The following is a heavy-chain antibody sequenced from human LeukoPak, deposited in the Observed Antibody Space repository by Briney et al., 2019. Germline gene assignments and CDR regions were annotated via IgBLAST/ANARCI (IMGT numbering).Heavy chain of an antibody. CDR2: INWNGGST. V-gene: IGHV3-20*04. J-gene: IGHJ4*02. Sequence: GGSLRLSCAASGFTFDDYGMSWVRQAPGKGLEWVSGINWNGGSTGYADSVKGRFTISRDNSKNTLYLQMNSLRAEDTAVYYCARDLLYSGSYSDYWGQGTLVTVSS. CDR1: GFTFDDYG. CDR3: ARDLLYSGSYSDY. D-gene: IGHD1-26*01.